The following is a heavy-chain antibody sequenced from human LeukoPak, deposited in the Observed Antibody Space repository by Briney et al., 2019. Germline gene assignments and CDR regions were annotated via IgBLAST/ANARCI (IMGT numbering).Heavy chain of an antibody. CDR2: IIPVLVST. CDR3: ATGTGGYNEH. J-gene: IGHJ4*02. Sequence: GASVKVSCKGSGGTLGNTVITWVRQAPGQGLEWMGRIIPVLVSTNYAPQFHARVTITADKSTNTAYMDLSSLTSEDTAVYFCATGTGGYNEHWGQGTLVTVSS. CDR1: GGTLGNTV. V-gene: IGHV1-69*04. D-gene: IGHD5-24*01.